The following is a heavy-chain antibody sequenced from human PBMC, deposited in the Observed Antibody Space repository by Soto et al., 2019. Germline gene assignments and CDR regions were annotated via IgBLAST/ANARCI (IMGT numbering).Heavy chain of an antibody. CDR3: AHRVLRTVFGLVTTTAIYFDF. J-gene: IGHJ4*02. D-gene: IGHD3-3*01. CDR2: IYWDDDK. CDR1: GFSLTTSGVG. V-gene: IGHV2-5*02. Sequence: QITLNESGPPVVRPTETLTLTCRFSGFSLTTSGVGVGWIRQSPGKAPEWLALIYWDDDKRYSASLKSRLTITKDTSNNQVVLTVSDLDPTDRATYYCAHRVLRTVFGLVTTTAIYFDFWGQGTPVAVSS.